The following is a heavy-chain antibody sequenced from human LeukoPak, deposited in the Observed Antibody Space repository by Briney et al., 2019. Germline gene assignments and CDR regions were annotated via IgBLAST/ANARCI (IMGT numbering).Heavy chain of an antibody. J-gene: IGHJ1*01. CDR1: GGSISSGDYS. CDR2: IYHSGST. V-gene: IGHV4-30-2*01. Sequence: SQTLSLTCAVSGGSISSGDYSWSWIRQPPGKCLEWIGSIYHSGSTSYNPSLKSRVTISVDTSTNQFALNLSSVTAADTAVYYCARGGGTVTFFQHWGQGTLVTVSS. D-gene: IGHD4-17*01. CDR3: ARGGGTVTFFQH.